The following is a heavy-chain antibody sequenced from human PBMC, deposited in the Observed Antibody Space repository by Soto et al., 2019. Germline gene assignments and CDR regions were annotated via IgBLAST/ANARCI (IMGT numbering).Heavy chain of an antibody. CDR3: ARYLMMATIVSWDYYGMDV. J-gene: IGHJ6*02. Sequence: PGESLKISCKGSGYSFTSYWIGWVRQMPGKGLEWMGIIYPGDSDTRYSPSFQGRVTISADKSISTAYLQWSSLKASDTAMYYCARYLMMATIVSWDYYGMDVWGQGTTVTVSS. CDR1: GYSFTSYW. D-gene: IGHD5-12*01. V-gene: IGHV5-51*01. CDR2: IYPGDSDT.